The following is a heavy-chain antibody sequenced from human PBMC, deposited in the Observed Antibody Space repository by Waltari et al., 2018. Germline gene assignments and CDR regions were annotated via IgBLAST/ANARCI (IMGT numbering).Heavy chain of an antibody. V-gene: IGHV1-24*01. D-gene: IGHD3-10*01. CDR2: VDPEDGET. CDR3: ATAELFRGSGSYYLFDY. J-gene: IGHJ4*02. Sequence: QVQLVQSGAEVKKPGASVKVSCKVSGYTLTELSMHWVRQAPGKGLEWMGGVDPEDGETSYAQKVQGRVTMTEDKSTDTAYMELSSLRSEDTAVYYCATAELFRGSGSYYLFDYWGQGTLVTVSS. CDR1: GYTLTELS.